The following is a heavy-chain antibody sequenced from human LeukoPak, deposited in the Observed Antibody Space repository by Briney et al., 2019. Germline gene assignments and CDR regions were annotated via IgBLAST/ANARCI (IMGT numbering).Heavy chain of an antibody. CDR3: ARVRGSSAYDGNYYYHYMDV. V-gene: IGHV4-4*07. Sequence: SETLSLTCTVSGGSINTFYWTWIRQPAGKGLEWIGRIFTTGNTNYNPSLKTRVTMSVDTSKNQFSLNLTSVTAADTAVYYCARVRGSSAYDGNYYYHYMDVWGKGTTVTISS. J-gene: IGHJ6*03. CDR1: GGSINTFY. D-gene: IGHD5-12*01. CDR2: IFTTGNT.